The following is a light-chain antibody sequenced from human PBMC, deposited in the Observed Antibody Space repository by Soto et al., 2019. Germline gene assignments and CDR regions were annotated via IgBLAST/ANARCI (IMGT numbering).Light chain of an antibody. J-gene: IGKJ4*01. Sequence: ENVLTQSPGTLSLSPGERATLSCRASQSVNSKYLAWYQQKPGQAPSLLIYGTSSRATGIPDRFSGSGSGTDFTLTISRLEPEDFAVYYCQQYDNSHLTFGGGTKVEIK. V-gene: IGKV3-20*01. CDR2: GTS. CDR1: QSVNSKY. CDR3: QQYDNSHLT.